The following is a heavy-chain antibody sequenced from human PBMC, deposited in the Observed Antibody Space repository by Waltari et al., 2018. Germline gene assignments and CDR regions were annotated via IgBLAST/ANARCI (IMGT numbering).Heavy chain of an antibody. J-gene: IGHJ3*02. CDR1: GYSFSNYW. CDR3: ARVLVGAFDI. Sequence: EVQLVQSGAEVKKSGESLKISCKGSGYSFSNYWIGWVRQMPGKGLEWMGIIYPGDSDRRYGPSFQGQVTMSADKSTRTAYLQWSSLKASDTAMYYCARVLVGAFDIWGQGTMVTVSS. CDR2: IYPGDSDR. V-gene: IGHV5-51*03. D-gene: IGHD2-15*01.